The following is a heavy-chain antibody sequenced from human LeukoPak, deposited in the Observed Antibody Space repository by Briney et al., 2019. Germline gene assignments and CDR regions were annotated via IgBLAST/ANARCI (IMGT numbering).Heavy chain of an antibody. CDR2: AGWAGGTT. J-gene: IGHJ4*02. V-gene: IGHV3-43*01. CDR3: AKELDTMFFDY. D-gene: IGHD3-10*02. CDR1: GFNFDRYT. Sequence: GGSLRLSCATSGFNFDRYTIHWVRQAPGKGLEWVSLAGWAGGTTFYSDFVRGRFTISRDSGRKSVYLQMNSLTTDDTAFYFCAKELDTMFFDYWGQGALVTVSS.